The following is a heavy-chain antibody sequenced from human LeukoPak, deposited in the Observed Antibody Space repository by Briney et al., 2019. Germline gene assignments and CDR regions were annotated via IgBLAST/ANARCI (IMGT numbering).Heavy chain of an antibody. CDR1: GGTFSSYA. Sequence: ASVKVSCKASGGTFSSYAISWVRQAPGQGLEWMGGIIPIFGTANYAQKFQGRVTITADESTSTAYMELSSLRSEGTAVYYCARVPTVGATGIFDYWGQGTLVTVSS. J-gene: IGHJ4*02. CDR2: IIPIFGTA. V-gene: IGHV1-69*13. D-gene: IGHD1-26*01. CDR3: ARVPTVGATGIFDY.